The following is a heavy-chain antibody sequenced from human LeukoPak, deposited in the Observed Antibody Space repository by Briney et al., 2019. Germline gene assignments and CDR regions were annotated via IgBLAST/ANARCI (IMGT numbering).Heavy chain of an antibody. Sequence: PGGSLRLSCAASGFTFGSYGMHWVRQAPGKGLEWVAFIRYDGGNKFYGDSVKGRFTISRDNSKNTLFLQLNSLRAEDTAVYYCARESESYDSSGSTFDYWGQGTLVTVSS. CDR1: GFTFGSYG. V-gene: IGHV3-30*02. D-gene: IGHD3-22*01. CDR2: IRYDGGNK. CDR3: ARESESYDSSGSTFDY. J-gene: IGHJ4*02.